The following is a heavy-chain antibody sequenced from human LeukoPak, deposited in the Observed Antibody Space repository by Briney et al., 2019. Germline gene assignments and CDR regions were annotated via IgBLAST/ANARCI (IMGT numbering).Heavy chain of an antibody. J-gene: IGHJ4*02. CDR1: GGSFSGYY. D-gene: IGHD5-24*01. V-gene: IGHV4-34*01. Sequence: SETLSLTCAVYGGSFSGYYWSWIRQPPGKGLEWIGEINHSGSTNYNPSLKSRVTISVDTSKNQFSLKLSSVTAADTAVYYCARGEGYKGRAFDYWGQGTLVTVSS. CDR2: INHSGST. CDR3: ARGEGYKGRAFDY.